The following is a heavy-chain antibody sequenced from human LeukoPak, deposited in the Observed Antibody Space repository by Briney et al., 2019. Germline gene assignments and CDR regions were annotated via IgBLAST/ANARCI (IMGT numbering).Heavy chain of an antibody. CDR2: IKEDGSEK. D-gene: IGHD6-6*01. CDR1: GFTFDDYD. CDR3: ARDPGAYSSSPIDY. Sequence: GGSLRLSCAISGFTFDDYDMGWVRQAPGKGLEWVANIKEDGSEKYYVDSVKGRFSISRDNVKNSLYLQMDRLRAEDTAVYYCARDPGAYSSSPIDYWGQGTLVTVSS. J-gene: IGHJ4*02. V-gene: IGHV3-7*01.